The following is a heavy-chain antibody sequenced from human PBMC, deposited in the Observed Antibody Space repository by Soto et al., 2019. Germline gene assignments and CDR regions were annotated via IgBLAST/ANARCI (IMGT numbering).Heavy chain of an antibody. J-gene: IGHJ4*02. D-gene: IGHD4-17*01. CDR1: GGSISGYY. Sequence: SETLSLTCTVSGGSISGYYWNWIRQPPGKGLEWIGFIFYTGITNYNPSLKSRVTISLDTSKNQISLKLASVTAADTAVYFCARGEPKSSTTGGFDYWGRGTLVTVSS. V-gene: IGHV4-59*01. CDR2: IFYTGIT. CDR3: ARGEPKSSTTGGFDY.